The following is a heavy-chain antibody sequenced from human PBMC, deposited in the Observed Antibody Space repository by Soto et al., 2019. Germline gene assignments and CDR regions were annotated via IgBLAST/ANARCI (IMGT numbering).Heavy chain of an antibody. J-gene: IGHJ5*02. CDR3: ARGPYRNTYNWFDS. V-gene: IGHV3-48*03. Sequence: GGSLRLSCAASGFIFSDYEINWVRQAPGKGLEWVSYISGSGLTIYYADSVKGRYTISRDNAKNSLYLQMNSLGVEDTAVYYCARGPYRNTYNWFDSWGQGTLVTVSS. CDR2: ISGSGLTI. D-gene: IGHD5-12*01. CDR1: GFIFSDYE.